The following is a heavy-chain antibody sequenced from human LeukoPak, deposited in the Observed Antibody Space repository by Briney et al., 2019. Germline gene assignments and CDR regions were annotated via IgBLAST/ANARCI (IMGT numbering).Heavy chain of an antibody. CDR2: FDPLDGET. V-gene: IGHV1-24*01. CDR3: AADRDYYDSSGHYKR. CDR1: GYTLTELS. Sequence: ASVKVSCKVSGYTLTELSIHWVRQAPGKGLEWMGGFDPLDGETMNAQKFQGRVTMTQDTSTDTAYMELRSLTSKDAAVYYCAADRDYYDSSGHYKRWGQGTLVTVSS. J-gene: IGHJ4*02. D-gene: IGHD3-22*01.